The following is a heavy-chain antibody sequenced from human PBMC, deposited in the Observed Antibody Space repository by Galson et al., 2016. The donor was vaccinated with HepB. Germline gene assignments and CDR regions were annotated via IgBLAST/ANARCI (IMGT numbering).Heavy chain of an antibody. CDR3: ARAFGAAGAIDY. V-gene: IGHV3-33*01. D-gene: IGHD6-13*01. Sequence: SLRLSCAASGFTFSNSGMHWVRQAPGKWLEWVAVIWYDGSTQYYGDSVKGRFTISRDNSKNVLYLQMNSLRVEDTAVYYCARAFGAAGAIDYWGQGTQVTVSS. J-gene: IGHJ4*02. CDR2: IWYDGSTQ. CDR1: GFTFSNSG.